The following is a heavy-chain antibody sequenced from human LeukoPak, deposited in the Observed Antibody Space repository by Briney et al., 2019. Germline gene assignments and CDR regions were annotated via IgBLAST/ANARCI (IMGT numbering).Heavy chain of an antibody. CDR1: GFTFSSYA. J-gene: IGHJ3*02. Sequence: PGGSLRLSCAASGFTFSSYAMHWVRQAPGKGLEWVAVISYDGSNKYYADSVKGRFTISRDNSKNTLYLQMNSLRAEDTAVYYCARESVGRITMIVNLVRGAFNIWGQGTMVTASS. D-gene: IGHD3-22*01. CDR3: ARESVGRITMIVNLVRGAFNI. V-gene: IGHV3-30*04. CDR2: ISYDGSNK.